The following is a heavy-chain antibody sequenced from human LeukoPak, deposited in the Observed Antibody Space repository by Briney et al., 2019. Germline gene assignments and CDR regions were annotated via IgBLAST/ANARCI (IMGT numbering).Heavy chain of an antibody. Sequence: ASVKVSCKASGYTFTNFGISWVRQAPGQGLEWMGWISTYNGNTNYAQKVQGRVTMTTDTSTSTAYMELRSLRSDDTAVYYCARVGRSDILTGYYRSFDYWGQGTLVTVSS. CDR3: ARVGRSDILTGYYRSFDY. V-gene: IGHV1-18*01. CDR1: GYTFTNFG. CDR2: ISTYNGNT. J-gene: IGHJ4*02. D-gene: IGHD3-9*01.